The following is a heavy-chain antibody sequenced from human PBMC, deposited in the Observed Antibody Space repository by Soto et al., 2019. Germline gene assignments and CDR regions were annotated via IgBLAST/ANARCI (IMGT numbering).Heavy chain of an antibody. CDR2: VTADRDDI. V-gene: IGHV3-23*01. Sequence: EVQLLESGGTLVQPGGSLRLSCVASGFSFSTHTMNWVRQAPGKGLEWVSRVTADRDDISYADSIKGRFTISRDNSTNTLYLQLNILRGEDTAIYYCAKGLDRASLDFWGQGALVTVSS. CDR3: AKGLDRASLDF. D-gene: IGHD1-1*01. J-gene: IGHJ4*02. CDR1: GFSFSTHT.